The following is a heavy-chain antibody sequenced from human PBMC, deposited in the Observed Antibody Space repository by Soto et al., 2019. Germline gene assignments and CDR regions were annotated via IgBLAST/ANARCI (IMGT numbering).Heavy chain of an antibody. V-gene: IGHV4-4*02. J-gene: IGHJ3*02. D-gene: IGHD6-19*01. CDR3: ARDQGLRGEDAFDI. Sequence: QVQLQESGPGLVKPSGTLSLTCAVSSGSISSSNWWRWGRQPPGKGLEWIGEIYHSGSTNYNPSLKSRITLSVDKSKNQFSLKLSSVTAADTAVYYCARDQGLRGEDAFDIWGQGTMVTVSS. CDR1: SGSISSSNW. CDR2: IYHSGST.